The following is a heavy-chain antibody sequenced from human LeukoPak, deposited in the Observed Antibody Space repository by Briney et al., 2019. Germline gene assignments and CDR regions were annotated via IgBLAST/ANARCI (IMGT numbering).Heavy chain of an antibody. CDR2: VNPDSGDT. V-gene: IGHV1-8*01. D-gene: IGHD1-1*01. CDR3: TRDWTY. CDR1: GYTFTNYD. Sequence: ASVKVSCKTSGYTFTNYDINWVRQASGQGLEWMGWVNPDSGDTGYAQKFQGRLTMTTNTSSRMAYMEMTSLRSDDTAVYYCTRDWTYWGPGNLVTVSS. J-gene: IGHJ4*02.